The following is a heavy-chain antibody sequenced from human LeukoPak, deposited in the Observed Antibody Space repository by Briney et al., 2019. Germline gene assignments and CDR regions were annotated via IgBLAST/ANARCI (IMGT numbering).Heavy chain of an antibody. Sequence: SETLSLTCNVSGGSISTSDYYWGWIRQPPGKGLEWIGIIYFSGRTSYNPSLKSRVTISVDTSKNQFSLRLSSVTAADTAVYYCARHKTRYYYGSGSYYMGWFDPWGQGTLVTVSS. J-gene: IGHJ5*02. CDR1: GGSISTSDYY. CDR2: IYFSGRT. CDR3: ARHKTRYYYGSGSYYMGWFDP. V-gene: IGHV4-39*01. D-gene: IGHD3-10*01.